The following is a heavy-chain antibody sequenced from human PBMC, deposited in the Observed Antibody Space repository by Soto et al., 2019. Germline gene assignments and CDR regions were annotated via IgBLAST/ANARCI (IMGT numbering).Heavy chain of an antibody. Sequence: ASVKVSCKASGYTFSSYGISWVRQAPGQGLKWMGWISAYNGNIKYAPNVLGRVTLTTDTSTSTAYMELRSLRSDDTAVYFCAKGRSRWLKNTSWYFDIWGRGTLVTVSS. CDR3: AKGRSRWLKNTSWYFDI. CDR1: GYTFSSYG. V-gene: IGHV1-18*04. J-gene: IGHJ2*01. CDR2: ISAYNGNI. D-gene: IGHD6-13*01.